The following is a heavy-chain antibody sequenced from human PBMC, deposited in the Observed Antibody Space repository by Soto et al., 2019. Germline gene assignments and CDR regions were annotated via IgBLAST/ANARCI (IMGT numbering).Heavy chain of an antibody. CDR1: GVTFSSYA. Sequence: GGSLSLACAASGVTFSSYAMSWVRQAPGKGLEWVSAISGSGGSTYYADSVKGRFTISRDNSKNTLYLQMNSLRAEDTAVYYCAKDRGSGWLFDYWGQGTLVTVSS. CDR2: ISGSGGST. CDR3: AKDRGSGWLFDY. D-gene: IGHD6-19*01. J-gene: IGHJ4*02. V-gene: IGHV3-23*01.